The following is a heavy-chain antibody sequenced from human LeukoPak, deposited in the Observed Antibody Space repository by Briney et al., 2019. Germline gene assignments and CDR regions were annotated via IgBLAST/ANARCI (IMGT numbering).Heavy chain of an antibody. CDR3: ARSAGYSYGPNPIDY. D-gene: IGHD5-18*01. Sequence: GGSLRLSCAASGFTFSSYAMHWVRQAPGKGLEYVSAISSNGGSTYHANSVKGRFTISRDNSKNTLYLQMGSLRAEDMAVYYCARSAGYSYGPNPIDYWGQGTLVTVSS. J-gene: IGHJ4*02. CDR2: ISSNGGST. V-gene: IGHV3-64*01. CDR1: GFTFSSYA.